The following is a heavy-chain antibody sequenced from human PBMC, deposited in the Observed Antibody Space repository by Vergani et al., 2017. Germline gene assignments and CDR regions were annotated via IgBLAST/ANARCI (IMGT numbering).Heavy chain of an antibody. CDR3: ARDGEYYYDSSGYYHFDY. D-gene: IGHD3-22*01. J-gene: IGHJ4*02. CDR2: ISSSSSYI. V-gene: IGHV3-21*01. CDR1: GFTFSSYS. Sequence: EVQLVESGGGLVKPGGSLRLSCAASGFTFSSYSMNWVRQAPGTVLEWVSSISSSSSYIYYADSVKGRFTISRDNAKNSLYLQMNSLRAEDTAVYYCARDGEYYYDSSGYYHFDYWGQGTLVTVSS.